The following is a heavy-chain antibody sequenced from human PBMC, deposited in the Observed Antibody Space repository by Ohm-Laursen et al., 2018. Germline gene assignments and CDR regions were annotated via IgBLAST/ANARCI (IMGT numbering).Heavy chain of an antibody. D-gene: IGHD3-10*01. V-gene: IGHV4-59*12. J-gene: IGHJ6*02. CDR2: IYYSGST. CDR1: GGSISSYY. Sequence: GTLSLTCTVSGGSISSYYWSWIRQPPGKGLEWIGYIYYSGSTNYNPSLKSRVTISVDTSKNQFSLKLSSVTAADTAVYYCALLWFGESGGDSGYYGMDVWGQGTTVTVSS. CDR3: ALLWFGESGGDSGYYGMDV.